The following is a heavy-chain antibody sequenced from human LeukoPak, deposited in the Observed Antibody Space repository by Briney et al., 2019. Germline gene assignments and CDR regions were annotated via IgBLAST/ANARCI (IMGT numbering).Heavy chain of an antibody. J-gene: IGHJ4*02. CDR3: ATNSRYGDVDY. Sequence: GGSLRLSCAASGFTFSDYYMSWIRQAPGKGLEWVSYISSSSSYTNYADSVKGRSTISRDNAKNSLYLQMNSLRAEDTAVYYCATNSRYGDVDYWGQGTLVTVSS. V-gene: IGHV3-11*06. CDR2: ISSSSSYT. D-gene: IGHD4-17*01. CDR1: GFTFSDYY.